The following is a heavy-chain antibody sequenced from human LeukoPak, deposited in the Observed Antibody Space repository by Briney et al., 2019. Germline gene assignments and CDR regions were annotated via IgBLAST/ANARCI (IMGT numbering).Heavy chain of an antibody. CDR3: ARDNSVGETAWWFDP. D-gene: IGHD1-26*01. V-gene: IGHV1-2*02. J-gene: IGHJ5*02. CDR1: GYTFTSYY. Sequence: ASVKVSCKASGYTFTSYYMHWVRQAPGQGLEWMGWINPNSGDTNYAQKFQGRVTMTRDTSISTAYMELSRLRSDDTAVYYCARDNSVGETAWWFDPWGQGTLVTVSS. CDR2: INPNSGDT.